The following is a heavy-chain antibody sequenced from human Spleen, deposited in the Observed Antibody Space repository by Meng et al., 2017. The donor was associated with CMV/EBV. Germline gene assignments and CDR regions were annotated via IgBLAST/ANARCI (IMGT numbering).Heavy chain of an antibody. Sequence: GGSLRLSCAASGFTFSSYSMNWVRQAPGKGLEWVSSISSSSSYIYYADSVKGRFTISRDNAKNSLYLQMNSLRAEDTAVYYCARDLTIAAAGHYNFYYYYYGMDVWGQGTTVTVSS. CDR1: GFTFSSYS. J-gene: IGHJ6*02. V-gene: IGHV3-21*01. CDR2: ISSSSSYI. CDR3: ARDLTIAAAGHYNFYYYYYGMDV. D-gene: IGHD6-13*01.